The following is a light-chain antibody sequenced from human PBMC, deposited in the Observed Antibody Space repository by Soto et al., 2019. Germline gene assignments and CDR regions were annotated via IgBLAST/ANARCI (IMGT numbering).Light chain of an antibody. J-gene: IGKJ3*01. CDR3: QHYDSFPLT. Sequence: DIQMTQSPSSLSASVGDRVTITCQASQDINNYLIWYQQKPGKAPELLIHDASHLDTGVPSRFSGSGSGTEFTFTISSLQPEDFATYYCQHYDSFPLTVGPGTNVDMK. CDR1: QDINNY. V-gene: IGKV1-33*01. CDR2: DAS.